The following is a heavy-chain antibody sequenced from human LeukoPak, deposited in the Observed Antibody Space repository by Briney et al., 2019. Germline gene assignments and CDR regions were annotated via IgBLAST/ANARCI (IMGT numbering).Heavy chain of an antibody. CDR1: GGSISSSSYY. V-gene: IGHV4-39*01. Sequence: SETLSLTCTVSGGSISSSSYYWGWIRQPPGKGLEWIGSIHYSGSTYYNPSLKSRVTISVDTSKNQFSLKLSSVTAADTAVYYCARLDADYDFWSGYFNWFDPWGQGTLVTVSS. J-gene: IGHJ5*02. CDR2: IHYSGST. CDR3: ARLDADYDFWSGYFNWFDP. D-gene: IGHD3-3*01.